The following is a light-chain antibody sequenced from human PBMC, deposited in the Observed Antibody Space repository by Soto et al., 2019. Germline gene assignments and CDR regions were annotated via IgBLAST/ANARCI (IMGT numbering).Light chain of an antibody. V-gene: IGKV1-5*01. CDR3: QQLNTYSS. CDR1: QSISSW. Sequence: DIQMTQSPSTLSASVGDRVTITCRASQSISSWLAWYQQKPGKAPKVLIYDASKLHSGVPSRFSGSGSGTEFTLTISSLQPEDFATYFCQQLNTYSSFGGGTKVEIK. J-gene: IGKJ4*01. CDR2: DAS.